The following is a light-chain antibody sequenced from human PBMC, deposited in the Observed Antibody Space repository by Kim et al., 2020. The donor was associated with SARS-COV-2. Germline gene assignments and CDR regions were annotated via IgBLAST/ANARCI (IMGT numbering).Light chain of an antibody. CDR1: NIGSKS. V-gene: IGLV3-21*04. J-gene: IGLJ3*02. Sequence: APGKTARITCGGNNIGSKSVLWYQQKPGQAPVLVIYYDSDRPSGIPERFSGSNSGNTATLTISRVEDGDEADYYCQVWDSSSDHRVFGGGTQLTVL. CDR3: QVWDSSSDHRV. CDR2: YDS.